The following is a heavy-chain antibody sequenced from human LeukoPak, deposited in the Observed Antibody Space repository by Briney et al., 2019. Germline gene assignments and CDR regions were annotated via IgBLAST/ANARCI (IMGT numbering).Heavy chain of an antibody. CDR3: ASSSPLYYDFWSGYLNAFDI. J-gene: IGHJ3*02. Sequence: PSETLSLTCTVSGGSVSSGSYYWSWIRQPPGKGLEWIGYIYNSGSTKYNPSLKSRVTISVDTSKNQFSLKLSSVTAADTAVYYCASSSPLYYDFWSGYLNAFDIWGQGTMVTVSS. CDR1: GGSVSSGSYY. CDR2: IYNSGST. V-gene: IGHV4-61*01. D-gene: IGHD3-3*01.